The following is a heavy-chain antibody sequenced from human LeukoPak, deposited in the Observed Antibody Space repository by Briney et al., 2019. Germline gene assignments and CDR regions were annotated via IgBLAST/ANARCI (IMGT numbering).Heavy chain of an antibody. V-gene: IGHV1-69*13. CDR3: ARNSRVASTSGLNY. CDR2: ITPIFGAA. J-gene: IGHJ4*02. CDR1: GYTLTELS. D-gene: IGHD4-23*01. Sequence: SVKVSCKVSGYTLTELSMHWVRQAPGQGLEWMGEITPIFGAANYAQTFQGRVTITADESTSTVFMELSSLRSDDTAFYYCARNSRVASTSGLNYWGQGTLVTVSS.